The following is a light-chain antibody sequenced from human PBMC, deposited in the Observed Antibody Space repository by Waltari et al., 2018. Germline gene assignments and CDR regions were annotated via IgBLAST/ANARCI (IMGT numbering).Light chain of an antibody. CDR2: DVS. CDR1: SRAVCGYNL. Sequence: QYALAQPASVSGSPGQLITLSCTGSSRAVCGYNLFSCDQQHPGKAPKLMIYDVSNRPSGVSNRFSGSKSGNTASLTISGLQAEDESDYYCSSYTSSSTLWVFGGGTKLTVL. J-gene: IGLJ3*02. CDR3: SSYTSSSTLWV. V-gene: IGLV2-14*01.